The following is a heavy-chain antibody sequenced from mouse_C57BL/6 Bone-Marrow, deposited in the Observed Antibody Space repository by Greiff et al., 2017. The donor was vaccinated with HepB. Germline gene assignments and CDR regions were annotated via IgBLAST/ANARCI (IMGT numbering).Heavy chain of an antibody. D-gene: IGHD3-2*02. J-gene: IGHJ2*01. Sequence: EVQLQQSGPELVKPGASVKISCKASGYTFTDYYMNWVKQSHGKSLEWIGDINPNNGGTSYNQKFKGKATLTVDKSSSTAYMELRSLTSEDSAVYYCARGGLDSSGYEDWGQGTTLTVSS. V-gene: IGHV1-26*01. CDR2: INPNNGGT. CDR3: ARGGLDSSGYED. CDR1: GYTFTDYY.